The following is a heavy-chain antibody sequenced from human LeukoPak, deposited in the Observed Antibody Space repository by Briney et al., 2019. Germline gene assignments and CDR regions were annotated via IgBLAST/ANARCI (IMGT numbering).Heavy chain of an antibody. CDR3: ARGGRDSSGYFRGTNFDY. Sequence: SETLSLTCTVSGGSISSGDYYWSWIRQPPGKGLEWIGYIYYSGSTYYNPSLKSRVTISVDTSKNQFSLKLSSVTAADTAVYYCARGGRDSSGYFRGTNFDYWGQGTLVTVSS. J-gene: IGHJ4*02. CDR1: GGSISSGDYY. V-gene: IGHV4-30-4*01. D-gene: IGHD3-22*01. CDR2: IYYSGST.